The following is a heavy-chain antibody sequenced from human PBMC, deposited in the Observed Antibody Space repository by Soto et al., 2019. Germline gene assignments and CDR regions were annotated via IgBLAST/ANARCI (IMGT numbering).Heavy chain of an antibody. CDR3: ARAALGYSYDELDY. Sequence: QVPLVQSGAEVKKPGASVKVSCKASGYTFTNYGITWVRQAPGQGLEWMGWISAYNGNTNHAQKLQGRVTMTTDTSTSTAYMELRSLRSDDTAVYYCARAALGYSYDELDYWGQGTLVTVSS. J-gene: IGHJ4*02. D-gene: IGHD5-18*01. CDR1: GYTFTNYG. V-gene: IGHV1-18*01. CDR2: ISAYNGNT.